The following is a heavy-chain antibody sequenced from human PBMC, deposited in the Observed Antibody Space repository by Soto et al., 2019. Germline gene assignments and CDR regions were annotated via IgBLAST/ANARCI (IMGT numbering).Heavy chain of an antibody. Sequence: SQTLSLTCVISGDSVSSNSATWNWVRQSPSRGLEWLGRTYYRSKWYTAYAVSVRGRITINPDTSKNQFSLQLNSVTPEDTAVYYCARGPGRLDYWGQGILVTVSS. J-gene: IGHJ4*02. CDR3: ARGPGRLDY. D-gene: IGHD2-15*01. CDR2: TYYRSKWYT. CDR1: GDSVSSNSAT. V-gene: IGHV6-1*01.